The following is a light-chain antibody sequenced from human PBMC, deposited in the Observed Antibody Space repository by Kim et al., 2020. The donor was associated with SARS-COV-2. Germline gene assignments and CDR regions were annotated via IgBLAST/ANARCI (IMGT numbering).Light chain of an antibody. Sequence: GETVTISCTRSSGSIDDNYVQWYQHRPGGVPTTVIYEDDQRPSGVSDRFSGSIDNSSNSASLTISELRTEDEADYYCQSYNRENVLFGGGTQLTVL. CDR2: EDD. CDR3: QSYNRENVL. V-gene: IGLV6-57*03. J-gene: IGLJ2*01. CDR1: SGSIDDNY.